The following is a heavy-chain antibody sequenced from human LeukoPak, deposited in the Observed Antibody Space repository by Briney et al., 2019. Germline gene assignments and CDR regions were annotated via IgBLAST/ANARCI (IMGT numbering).Heavy chain of an antibody. CDR2: IYYSGST. CDR3: ARDKGSGSYNWFVP. CDR1: GGSISSSSYY. D-gene: IGHD3-10*01. Sequence: SETLSLTCTVSGGSISSSSYYWGWIRQPPGKGLEWIGSIYYSGSTYYNPSLKSRVTISVDTSKNQFSLKLSSVTAADTAVYYCARDKGSGSYNWFVPWGQGTLVTVSS. J-gene: IGHJ5*02. V-gene: IGHV4-39*07.